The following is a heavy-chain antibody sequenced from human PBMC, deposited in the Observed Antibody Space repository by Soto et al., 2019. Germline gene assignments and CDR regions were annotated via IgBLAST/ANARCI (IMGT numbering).Heavy chain of an antibody. CDR3: ARAHYYDSSGYLRSPYGMDV. CDR1: GYTFTSYD. J-gene: IGHJ6*02. D-gene: IGHD3-22*01. V-gene: IGHV1-8*01. CDR2: MNPNSGNT. Sequence: ASVKVSCKASGYTFTSYDINWVRQATGQGLEWMGRMNPNSGNTGYAQKFQGRVTMTRDTSTSTVYMELSSLRSEDTAVYYCARAHYYDSSGYLRSPYGMDVWGQGTTVTVSS.